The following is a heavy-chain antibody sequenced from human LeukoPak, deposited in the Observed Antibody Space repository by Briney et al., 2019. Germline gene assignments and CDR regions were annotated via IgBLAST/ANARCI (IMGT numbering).Heavy chain of an antibody. CDR2: INHSGST. CDR1: GGSFSGYY. CDR3: ARGAPLRLRYFDWFTQYYMDV. Sequence: SETLSLTCAVYGGSFSGYYWSWIRQPPGKGLEWIGEINHSGSTNYNPSLKIRVTISVDTSKNQFSLKLTSVTAADTAVYYCARGAPLRLRYFDWFTQYYMDVWGKGNTVTVSS. V-gene: IGHV4-34*01. J-gene: IGHJ6*03. D-gene: IGHD3-9*01.